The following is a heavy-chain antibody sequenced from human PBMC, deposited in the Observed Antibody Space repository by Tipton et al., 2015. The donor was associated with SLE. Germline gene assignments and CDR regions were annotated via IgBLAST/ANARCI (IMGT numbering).Heavy chain of an antibody. D-gene: IGHD6-6*01. J-gene: IGHJ3*02. CDR3: ATFFGHGSASPDALDI. CDR2: MDPSGIT. Sequence: TLSLTCAVYVGSFCGYSGSWIRRPPGKGLEWIGEMDPSGITNYNPSLKSRVTISLETSKNHFSLTLSSVTAADTAVYYCATFFGHGSASPDALDIWGQGTMVTVSS. V-gene: IGHV4-34*01. CDR1: VGSFCGYS.